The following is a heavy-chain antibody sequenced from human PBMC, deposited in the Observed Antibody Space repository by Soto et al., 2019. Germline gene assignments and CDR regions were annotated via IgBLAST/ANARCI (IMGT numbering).Heavy chain of an antibody. V-gene: IGHV3-30-3*01. D-gene: IGHD5-12*01. CDR2: ISYDGSNK. Sequence: PGGSLRLSCAASGFTFSSYAMHWVRQAPGKGLEWVAVISYDGSNKYYADSVKGRFTISRDNSKNTLYLQMNSLRAEDTAVYYCANIRLPSGMDVWGQGTTVTVSS. CDR1: GFTFSSYA. J-gene: IGHJ6*02. CDR3: ANIRLPSGMDV.